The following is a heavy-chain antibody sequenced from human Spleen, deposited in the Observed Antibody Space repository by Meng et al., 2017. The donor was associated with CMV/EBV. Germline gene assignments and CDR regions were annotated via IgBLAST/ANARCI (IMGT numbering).Heavy chain of an antibody. CDR3: AKDQGSLDFDY. D-gene: IGHD1-26*01. J-gene: IGHJ4*02. Sequence: GGSLRLSCAASGFTCSNYGMHWVRQAPGKGLEWVALIRYDGNTKYYGDSVKGRFTISKDNSRNTLYLQMNSLRVEDTAVYYCAKDQGSLDFDYWGQGTLVTVSS. V-gene: IGHV3-30*02. CDR2: IRYDGNTK. CDR1: GFTCSNYG.